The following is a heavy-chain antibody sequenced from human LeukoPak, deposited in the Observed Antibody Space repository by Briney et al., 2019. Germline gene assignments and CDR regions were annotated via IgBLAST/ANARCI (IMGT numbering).Heavy chain of an antibody. V-gene: IGHV3-30*02. J-gene: IGHJ6*03. CDR3: ARVAMVRGVGYYYYMDV. D-gene: IGHD3-10*01. Sequence: GGSLRLSCEASGFTFSGFGMHWVRQAPGKGLEWVAFIRYDGSSEFYVDSVKGRFTISRDNSKNTLYLQMNGLRGEDTAVYYCARVAMVRGVGYYYYMDVWGKGTTVTVSS. CDR2: IRYDGSSE. CDR1: GFTFSGFG.